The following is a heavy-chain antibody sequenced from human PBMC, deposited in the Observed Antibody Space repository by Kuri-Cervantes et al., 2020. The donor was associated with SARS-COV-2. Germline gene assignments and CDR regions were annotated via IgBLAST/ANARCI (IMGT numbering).Heavy chain of an antibody. J-gene: IGHJ3*02. CDR2: IGTAGDT. V-gene: IGHV3-13*01. CDR1: GFTFSSYD. Sequence: GESLKISCAASGFTFSSYDMHWVRQATGKGLEWVSAIGTAGDTYYPGSVKGRFTISRENAKNSLYLQMNSLRAGDTAVYYCARDFRGDAFDIWGQGTMVPSPQ. CDR3: ARDFRGDAFDI.